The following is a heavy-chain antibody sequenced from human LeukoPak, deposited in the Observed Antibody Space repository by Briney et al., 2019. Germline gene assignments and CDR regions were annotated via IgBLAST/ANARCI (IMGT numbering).Heavy chain of an antibody. V-gene: IGHV1-24*01. CDR2: FDPEDGET. CDR1: GYSFTSYY. Sequence: ASVKVSCKASGYSFTSYYIHWVRQAPGKGLEWVGGFDPEDGETIYAQKFQGRVTMTEDTSTDTAYMELSSLRSEDTAVYYCATLFGRGGYYYDSSGYTDYWGQGTLVTVSS. CDR3: ATLFGRGGYYYDSSGYTDY. D-gene: IGHD3-22*01. J-gene: IGHJ4*02.